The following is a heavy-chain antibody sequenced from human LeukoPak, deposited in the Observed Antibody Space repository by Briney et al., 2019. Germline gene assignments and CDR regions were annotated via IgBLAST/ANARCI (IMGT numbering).Heavy chain of an antibody. V-gene: IGHV3-23*01. CDR3: AKVAILGVVLDAFDI. D-gene: IGHD3-3*01. CDR2: ISATDGGT. CDR1: QFTFTNYS. Sequence: GGSLRLSCVPSQFTFTNYSLSWVRQAPGKGLEGVSTISATDGGTFYADSLRGRFTISRDNSKNTVYLQMYILMADVTAIYYCAKVAILGVVLDAFDIWGQGTMVTVSS. J-gene: IGHJ3*02.